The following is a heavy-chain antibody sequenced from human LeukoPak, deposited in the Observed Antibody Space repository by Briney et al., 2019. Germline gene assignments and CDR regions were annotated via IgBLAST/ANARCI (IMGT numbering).Heavy chain of an antibody. V-gene: IGHV3-66*02. CDR2: IYGAGAA. Sequence: GGPLRLSCAASGSNVSANYMTWIREAPGKGLECVSLIYGAGAAYYAESVRGRFIISRDNSKNTLFLQMNSLRAEDTAVYYCVSSTGQQLIPYDYWGQGTHVAVSS. CDR1: GSNVSANY. D-gene: IGHD6-13*01. CDR3: VSSTGQQLIPYDY. J-gene: IGHJ4*02.